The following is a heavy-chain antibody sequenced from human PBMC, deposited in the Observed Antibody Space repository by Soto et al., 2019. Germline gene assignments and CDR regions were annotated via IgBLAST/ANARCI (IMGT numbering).Heavy chain of an antibody. Sequence: GGSLRLSCAASGFTFSSYAMSWVRQAPGKGLEWVSAISGSGGSTYYADSVKGRFTISRDNSKNTLYLQMNSLRAEDTAVYYCAKGKITMWDIAVAGHGGFYGMDVWGQGTTVTVSS. D-gene: IGHD6-19*01. CDR2: ISGSGGST. CDR1: GFTFSSYA. CDR3: AKGKITMWDIAVAGHGGFYGMDV. J-gene: IGHJ6*02. V-gene: IGHV3-23*01.